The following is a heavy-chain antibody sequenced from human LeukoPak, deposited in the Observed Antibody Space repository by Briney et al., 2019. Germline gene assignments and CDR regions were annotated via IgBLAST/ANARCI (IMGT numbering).Heavy chain of an antibody. D-gene: IGHD2-2*01. CDR1: GLTVSGKH. CDR2: VYTGGST. CDR3: AARDCSITACSAGVFDY. Sequence: GGSLRLSCAASGLTVSGKHMSWVRQAPGKGLEWVSSVYTGGSTYYADSVKGRFTISRDNTRNTLHLQMNSLRADDTAVYYCAARDCSITACSAGVFDYWGQGTLVTVSS. V-gene: IGHV3-53*01. J-gene: IGHJ4*02.